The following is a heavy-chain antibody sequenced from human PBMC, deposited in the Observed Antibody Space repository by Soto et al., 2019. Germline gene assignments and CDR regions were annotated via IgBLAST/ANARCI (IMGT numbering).Heavy chain of an antibody. Sequence: TSETLSLTCTVSGVSIHNSHSFCAWIRQPPGKGLQFIASVYHNGGAHYNSSLKSRVTISVDTANNQVSLRMRSLTAADTAFYYCGRVVEGATRHTDPDSWGQGILVTVSS. V-gene: IGHV4-39*01. D-gene: IGHD2-21*01. J-gene: IGHJ5*01. CDR2: VYHNGGA. CDR3: GRVVEGATRHTDPDS. CDR1: GVSIHNSHSF.